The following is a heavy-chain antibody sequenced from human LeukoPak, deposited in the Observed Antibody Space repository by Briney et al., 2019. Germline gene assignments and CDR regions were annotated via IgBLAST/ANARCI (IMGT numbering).Heavy chain of an antibody. V-gene: IGHV3-64*01. CDR3: ARGPDVVLVSHWSFFDY. Sequence: GGSLRVSCAASGFTFSSYAMHWVRQVPGKGLEYVSAISSSGGSTYYANSVKGRFTISRDNPKNTLYLQMGSLRTEDMAIYYCARGPDVVLVSHWSFFDYWGQGPLVPVTS. J-gene: IGHJ4*02. D-gene: IGHD2-8*02. CDR1: GFTFSSYA. CDR2: ISSSGGST.